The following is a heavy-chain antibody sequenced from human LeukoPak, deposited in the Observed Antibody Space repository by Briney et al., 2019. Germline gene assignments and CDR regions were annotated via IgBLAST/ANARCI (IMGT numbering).Heavy chain of an antibody. CDR2: ISGSGSYI. D-gene: IGHD3-3*01. CDR1: GFTFSDYS. J-gene: IGHJ5*02. CDR3: ARDRRFTIFGVVSPNEPYFA. V-gene: IGHV3-21*01. Sequence: GGSLRLSCAASGFTFSDYSMNWVRQTPRKGLEWVSCISGSGSYIYYADSVKGRFTISRDNAKNSLYLQMNSLRAEDTAVYYCARDRRFTIFGVVSPNEPYFAWGQGTLVTVSS.